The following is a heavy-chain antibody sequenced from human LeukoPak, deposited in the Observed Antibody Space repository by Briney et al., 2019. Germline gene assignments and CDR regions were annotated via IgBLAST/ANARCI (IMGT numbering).Heavy chain of an antibody. V-gene: IGHV3-23*01. CDR1: GFTFSSYA. CDR3: ANPPGSSSWRSSYFDY. D-gene: IGHD6-13*01. J-gene: IGHJ4*02. CDR2: ISGSGGTT. Sequence: PGGSLRLSCAASGFTFSSYAMSWVRQAPGKGLEWVSAISGSGGTTYYADSVKGRFTISRDNSKNTLYLQMNSLRAEDTAVYYCANPPGSSSWRSSYFDYWGQGTLVTVSS.